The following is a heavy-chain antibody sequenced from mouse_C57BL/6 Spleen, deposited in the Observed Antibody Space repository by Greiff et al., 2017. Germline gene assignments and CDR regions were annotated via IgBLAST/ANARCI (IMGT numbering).Heavy chain of an antibody. Sequence: QVQLQQPGAELARPGTSVKLSCKASGYTFTSYWMHWVKQRPGQGLEWIGVIDPSDSYTNYNQKFKGKATLTVDTSSSTAYMQLSSLTSEESAVDYCARRVDYYGSGYTYWGQGTTLTVSS. CDR2: IDPSDSYT. CDR1: GYTFTSYW. CDR3: ARRVDYYGSGYTY. V-gene: IGHV1-59*01. D-gene: IGHD1-1*01. J-gene: IGHJ2*01.